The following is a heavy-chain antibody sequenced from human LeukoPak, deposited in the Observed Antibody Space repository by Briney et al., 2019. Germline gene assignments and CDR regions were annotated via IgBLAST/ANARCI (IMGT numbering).Heavy chain of an antibody. D-gene: IGHD4-17*01. V-gene: IGHV3-7*01. Sequence: GGSLRLSCAASGFTFSSYWMSWVRQAPGKGLEWVANIKQDGSEKYYVDSVKGRFTISRDNAKNSLFLQMNSLRAEDTAVYYCAGYGDRGYFDLWGRGTLVTVSS. CDR3: AGYGDRGYFDL. CDR2: IKQDGSEK. J-gene: IGHJ2*01. CDR1: GFTFSSYW.